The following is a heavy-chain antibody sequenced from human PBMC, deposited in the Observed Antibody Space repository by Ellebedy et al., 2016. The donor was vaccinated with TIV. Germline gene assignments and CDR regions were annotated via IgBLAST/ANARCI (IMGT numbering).Heavy chain of an antibody. Sequence: DSLKGRFTISRDNAKNSLYLQMNSLRAEDTAFYYCARVSYSGSLYAAFDIWGQGTMVTVSP. D-gene: IGHD1-26*01. CDR3: ARVSYSGSLYAAFDI. J-gene: IGHJ3*02. V-gene: IGHV3-7*01.